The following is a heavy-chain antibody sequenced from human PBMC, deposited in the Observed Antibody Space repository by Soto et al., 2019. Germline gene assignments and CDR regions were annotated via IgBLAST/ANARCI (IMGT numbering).Heavy chain of an antibody. J-gene: IGHJ5*02. V-gene: IGHV1-69*02. CDR2: IIPILGIA. D-gene: IGHD6-6*01. CDR1: GGTFSSYT. Sequence: SVKVSCKASGGTFSSYTISWVRQAPGQGLEWMGRIIPILGIANYAQKFQGRVTITADKSTSTAYMELSSLRSEDTAVYYCARAGRSGSSSGISYWFDPWGQGTLVTVSS. CDR3: ARAGRSGSSSGISYWFDP.